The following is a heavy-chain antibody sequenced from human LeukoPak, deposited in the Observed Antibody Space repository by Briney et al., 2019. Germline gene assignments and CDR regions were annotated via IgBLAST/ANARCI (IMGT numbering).Heavy chain of an antibody. CDR3: ARLLSYYYDTSNSYFDY. J-gene: IGHJ4*02. CDR2: ISGSGGST. D-gene: IGHD3-22*01. Sequence: PGGSLRLSCAASGFTFSSYAMSWVRQAPGKGLEGVPAISGSGGSTYYADSVKGQFTISRDNAKNSMYLHMNSLRAEDTAVYYCARLLSYYYDTSNSYFDYWGQGTLVTVSS. V-gene: IGHV3-23*01. CDR1: GFTFSSYA.